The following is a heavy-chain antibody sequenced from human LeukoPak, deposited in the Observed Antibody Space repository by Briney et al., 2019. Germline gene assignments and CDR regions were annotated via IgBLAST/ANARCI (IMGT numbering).Heavy chain of an antibody. CDR2: INPNSGGT. V-gene: IGHV1-2*02. Sequence: GASVKVSCKASGYTFTGYYMHWVRQAPGQGLEWMGWINPNSGGTNYAQKFQGRVTMTRDTSISTAYMELSRLRSDDTAVYYCARGAWELRVYFDYWGQGTLVTVSS. J-gene: IGHJ4*02. D-gene: IGHD1-26*01. CDR3: ARGAWELRVYFDY. CDR1: GYTFTGYY.